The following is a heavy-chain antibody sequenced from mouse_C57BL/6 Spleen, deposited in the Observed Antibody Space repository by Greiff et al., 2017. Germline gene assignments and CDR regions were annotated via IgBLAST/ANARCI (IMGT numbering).Heavy chain of an antibody. J-gene: IGHJ2*01. CDR1: GYTFTDYY. CDR2: INPNNGGT. CDR3: AGSYYFDY. Sequence: EVQLQQSGPELVKPGASVKISCKASGYTFTDYYMNWVKQSHGKSLEWIGDINPNNGGTSYNQKFKGKATLTVDKSSSTAYMELRSLTSEDSAVYYCAGSYYFDYWGQGTTLTVAS. V-gene: IGHV1-26*01.